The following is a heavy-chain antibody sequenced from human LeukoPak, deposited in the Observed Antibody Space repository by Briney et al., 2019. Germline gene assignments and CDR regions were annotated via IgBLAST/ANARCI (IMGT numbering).Heavy chain of an antibody. CDR3: SGGGGWESDF. J-gene: IGHJ4*02. Sequence: GMSLRLSCAASGFTFRSYCMTWVRQAPGKGLEWVANINDDATGTNYIDSVKGRFTISRDNVRNSLHLQMDSLRAEDTAMYYCSGGGGWESDFWGQGTLVTVSS. V-gene: IGHV3-7*03. CDR2: INDDATGT. CDR1: GFTFRSYC. D-gene: IGHD6-19*01.